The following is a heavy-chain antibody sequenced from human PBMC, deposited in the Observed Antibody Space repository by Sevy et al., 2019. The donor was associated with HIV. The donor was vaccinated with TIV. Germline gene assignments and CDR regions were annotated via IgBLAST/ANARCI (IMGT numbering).Heavy chain of an antibody. J-gene: IGHJ4*02. CDR2: ILGSGYT. CDR3: ARYIAGPGFDF. D-gene: IGHD1-26*01. Sequence: SETLSLTCTASGGSVSTGGYYWSWIRQSAGKGLEWIGRILGSGYTDYNPSLKSRVTISRDTSKSQFSLTLTSVTAADTAMYYCARYIAGPGFDFWGQGIQVTVSS. CDR1: GGSVSTGGYY. V-gene: IGHV4-61*02.